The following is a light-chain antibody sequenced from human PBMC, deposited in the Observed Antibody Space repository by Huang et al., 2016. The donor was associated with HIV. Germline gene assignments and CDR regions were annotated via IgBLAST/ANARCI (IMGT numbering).Light chain of an antibody. CDR2: SAS. V-gene: IGKV1-39*01. CDR3: QQSYSALSS. Sequence: IQMTQSPTSLSASVGDRVSIACRASQSISTYLNWYHQKPGKAPKLLISSASALHSGVPSRFSGSGSGTDFTLTIRCLQLDDFATYYGQQSYSALSSFGPGTRL. CDR1: QSISTY. J-gene: IGKJ5*01.